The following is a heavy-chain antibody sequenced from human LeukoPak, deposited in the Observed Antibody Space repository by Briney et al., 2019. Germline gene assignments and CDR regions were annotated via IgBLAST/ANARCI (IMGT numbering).Heavy chain of an antibody. CDR1: GFTFSSYA. V-gene: IGHV3-23*01. CDR3: AKDLWFGELLSNFDY. J-gene: IGHJ4*02. Sequence: GGSLRLSCAASGFTFSSYAMSWVRQAPGKGLEWVSAISGSGGSTYYADSVKGRFTISRDNSKNTLYLQMNSLRAEDTAVYYCAKDLWFGELLSNFDYWGQGTLVTVSS. D-gene: IGHD3-10*01. CDR2: ISGSGGST.